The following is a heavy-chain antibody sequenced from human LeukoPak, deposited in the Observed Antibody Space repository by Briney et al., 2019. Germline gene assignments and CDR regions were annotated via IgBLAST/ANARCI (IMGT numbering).Heavy chain of an antibody. D-gene: IGHD3-22*01. CDR3: TKTIEGYLLGYFDH. Sequence: GGSLRLSCAASGSKFSNAMHWFRHAPGKGLKWLAVISYDGDLKHYGDSVQGRFTISRDNPKNTLYLEMNSLRPEDTAGYYCTKTIEGYLLGYFDHWGQGTLVTVVS. V-gene: IGHV3-30*18. CDR1: GSKFSNA. J-gene: IGHJ4*02. CDR2: ISYDGDLK.